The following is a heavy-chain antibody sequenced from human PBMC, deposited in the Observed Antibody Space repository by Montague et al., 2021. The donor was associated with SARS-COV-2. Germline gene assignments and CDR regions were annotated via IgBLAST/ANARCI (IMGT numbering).Heavy chain of an antibody. V-gene: IGHV4-34*01. D-gene: IGHD3-9*01. CDR3: ASYPVPRGESSLFRRKVPHYYFDS. CDR1: GGSFSGFS. Sequence: SETLSLTCSVSGGSFSGFSWNWIRQPPGKGLQWIGEINPSGSPNYTPSLKSRVTISADTSKNLFSLKLSSVTAADTGLYYCASYPVPRGESSLFRRKVPHYYFDSWGQGALVTVSS. J-gene: IGHJ4*02. CDR2: INPSGSP.